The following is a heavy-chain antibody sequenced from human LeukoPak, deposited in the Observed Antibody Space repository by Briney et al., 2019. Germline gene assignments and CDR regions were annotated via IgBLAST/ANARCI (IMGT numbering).Heavy chain of an antibody. V-gene: IGHV3-23*01. CDR1: GFTFSSYA. J-gene: IGHJ3*02. Sequence: GGSLRLSCAASGFTFSSYAMSWVRQAPGKGLEWVSAISGSGGSTYYAESVKGRFTISRDNSKNTLYLQMNSLRAEDTAVYYCANAPDYDTLNPLDAFDICRQGKMVTVSS. D-gene: IGHD3-9*01. CDR3: ANAPDYDTLNPLDAFDI. CDR2: ISGSGGST.